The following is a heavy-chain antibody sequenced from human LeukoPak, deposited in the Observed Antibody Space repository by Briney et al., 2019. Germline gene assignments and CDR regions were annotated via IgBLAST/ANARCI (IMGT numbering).Heavy chain of an antibody. Sequence: GGSLRLLCGVWGLTFKSCSLRGVRPAATRGRAGVSGISGSGDSTYYADSVKGRFIISRDNSKNTLYLQMNSLRAEDTAVYYCAKGVDTAMQPIDYWGQGTLVTVSS. J-gene: IGHJ4*02. D-gene: IGHD5-18*01. CDR3: AKGVDTAMQPIDY. V-gene: IGHV3-23*01. CDR1: GLTFKSCS. CDR2: ISGSGDST.